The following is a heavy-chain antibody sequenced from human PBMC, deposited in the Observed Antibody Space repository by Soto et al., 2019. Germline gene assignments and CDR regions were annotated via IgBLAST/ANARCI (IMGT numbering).Heavy chain of an antibody. Sequence: KISCKGSGYSFTSYWIGWVRQMPGKGLEWMGIIYPGDSDTRYSPSFQGQVTISADKSISTAYLQWSSLKASDTAMYYCARRLGYSSSPAYYGMDVWGQGTTVTVSS. CDR2: IYPGDSDT. V-gene: IGHV5-51*01. CDR1: GYSFTSYW. D-gene: IGHD6-6*01. J-gene: IGHJ6*02. CDR3: ARRLGYSSSPAYYGMDV.